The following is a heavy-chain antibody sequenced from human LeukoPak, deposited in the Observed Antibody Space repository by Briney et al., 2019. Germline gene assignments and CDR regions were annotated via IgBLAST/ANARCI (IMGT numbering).Heavy chain of an antibody. J-gene: IGHJ3*02. V-gene: IGHV4-30-2*01. CDR3: ARDYGDYDLGAFDI. CDR2: IYHSGST. D-gene: IGHD4-17*01. Sequence: SETLSLTCTISGGSVNSGGYSWSWIRQPPGKGLEWIGYIYHSGSTYYNPSLKSRVTISVDRSKNQFSLKLSSVTAADTAVYYCARDYGDYDLGAFDIWGQGTMVTVSS. CDR1: GGSVNSGGYS.